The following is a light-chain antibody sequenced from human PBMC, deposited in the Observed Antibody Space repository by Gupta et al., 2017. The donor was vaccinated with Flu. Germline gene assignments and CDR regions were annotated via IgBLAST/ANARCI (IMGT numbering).Light chain of an antibody. J-gene: IGKJ4*01. CDR3: HQYGSSPFT. CDR2: GAS. CDR1: QSVTSSY. V-gene: IGKV3-20*01. Sequence: GTLSLSPGERVDLSCRAMQSVTSSYLAWYQQKPGQAPRLLIYGASYRATAIPDRFSGSGXGTXFTLTIXRLEPEDFAVYYCHQYGSSPFTFGXGTKVEIK.